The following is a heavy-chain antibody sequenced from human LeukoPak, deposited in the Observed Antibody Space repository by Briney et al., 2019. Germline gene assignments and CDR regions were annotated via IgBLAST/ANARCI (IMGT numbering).Heavy chain of an antibody. J-gene: IGHJ4*02. CDR2: VSAYNGNT. V-gene: IGHV1-18*01. Sequence: ASVKVSCKASGYTFTSYGISWVRQAPGQGLEWMGWVSAYNGNTNCAQKLQGRVTMTTDTSTSTAYMELRSLRSDDTAVYYCARDYDFWSGYYPFDYWGQGTLVTVSS. D-gene: IGHD3-3*01. CDR1: GYTFTSYG. CDR3: ARDYDFWSGYYPFDY.